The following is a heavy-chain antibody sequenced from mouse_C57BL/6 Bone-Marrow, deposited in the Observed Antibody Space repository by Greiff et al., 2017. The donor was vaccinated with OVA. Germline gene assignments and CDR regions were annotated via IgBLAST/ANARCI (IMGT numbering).Heavy chain of an antibody. D-gene: IGHD1-1*01. CDR1: GYTFTDYY. V-gene: IGHV1-19*01. J-gene: IGHJ3*01. Sequence: VQLQQSGPVLVKPGASVKMSCKASGYTFTDYYMNWVKQGHGKSLEWIGVINPYNGGTSYNQKFKGKATLTVDKSSSTAYMELNSLTSEDSAVYYCARSYYGSSYAWFAYWGQGTLVTVSA. CDR3: ARSYYGSSYAWFAY. CDR2: INPYNGGT.